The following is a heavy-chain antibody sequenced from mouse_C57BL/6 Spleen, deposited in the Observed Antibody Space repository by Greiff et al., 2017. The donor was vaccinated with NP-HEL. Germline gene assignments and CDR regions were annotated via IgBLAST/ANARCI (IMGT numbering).Heavy chain of an antibody. J-gene: IGHJ1*03. CDR3: ARGYYGSRHWYFDV. V-gene: IGHV5-17*01. CDR2: ISSGSSTI. CDR1: GFTFSDYG. Sequence: EVQGVESGGGLVKPGGSLKLSCAASGFTFSDYGMHWVRQAPEKGLEWVAYISSGSSTIYDADTVKGRFTISRDNAKNTLFLQMTSLRSEDTAMYYCARGYYGSRHWYFDVWGTGTTVTVSS. D-gene: IGHD1-1*01.